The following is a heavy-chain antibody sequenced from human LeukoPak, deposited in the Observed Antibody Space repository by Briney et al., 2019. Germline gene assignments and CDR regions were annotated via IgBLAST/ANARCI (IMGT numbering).Heavy chain of an antibody. CDR2: ISGSGGST. CDR1: GFTFSSYA. V-gene: IGHV3-23*01. J-gene: IGHJ6*02. D-gene: IGHD2-2*01. CDR3: AKDLSTSDDYYYYGMDV. Sequence: GGSLRLSCAASGFTFSSYAMSWVRQAPGKGLEWVSAISGSGGSTYYADSVKGRLTISRDNSKNTLYLQMNSLRAEDTAVYYCAKDLSTSDDYYYYGMDVWGQGTTVTVSS.